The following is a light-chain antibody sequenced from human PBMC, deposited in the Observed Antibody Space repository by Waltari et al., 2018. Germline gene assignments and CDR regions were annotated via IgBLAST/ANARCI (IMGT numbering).Light chain of an antibody. J-gene: IGKJ1*01. Sequence: DIVMTQSPLSLPVTPGEPASISCRSSQSLLHRNGYNYLEWYLQKPGQSPQLLIYLGSNRASGVPDRFSGSGSGTDFTLKISRVEAEDVGVYYCMQALQTPSTFGQGTKVEIK. CDR1: QSLLHRNGYNY. V-gene: IGKV2-28*01. CDR2: LGS. CDR3: MQALQTPST.